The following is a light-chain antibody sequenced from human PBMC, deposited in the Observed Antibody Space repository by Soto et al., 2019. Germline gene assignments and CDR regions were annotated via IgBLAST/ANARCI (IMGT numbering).Light chain of an antibody. V-gene: IGKV3-20*01. CDR2: AAS. Sequence: EIVLTQSPATLSLSPGERATLSCRASQSVSSYLLWYQQKPGQAPRLLIYAASRRATGTPDRFSGSGSGSDFTLTISRLEPEDFAVYYCQQYGSSGTFGQGTKVDIK. CDR3: QQYGSSGT. CDR1: QSVSSY. J-gene: IGKJ1*01.